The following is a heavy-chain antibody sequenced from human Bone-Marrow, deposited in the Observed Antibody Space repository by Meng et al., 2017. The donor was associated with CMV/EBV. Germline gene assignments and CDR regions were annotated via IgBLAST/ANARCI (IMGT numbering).Heavy chain of an antibody. CDR2: FYYSGST. J-gene: IGHJ5*02. V-gene: IGHV4-39*07. Sequence: SETLSLTCTVSGDSINSRSYYWDWIRQPPGKGLEWIGSFYYSGSTNYNPSLKSRVTISVDTSKNQFSLKLTSVTAADTAVYYCARDLGYCSSTSCHTDNWFDPWGQGTLVPVAS. CDR1: GDSINSRSYY. D-gene: IGHD2-2*02. CDR3: ARDLGYCSSTSCHTDNWFDP.